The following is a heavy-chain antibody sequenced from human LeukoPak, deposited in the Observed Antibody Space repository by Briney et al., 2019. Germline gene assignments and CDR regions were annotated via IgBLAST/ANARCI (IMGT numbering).Heavy chain of an antibody. CDR3: ARVYTISSRYFDL. V-gene: IGHV4-59*01. CDR1: GGSISSYY. D-gene: IGHD6-6*01. J-gene: IGHJ2*01. Sequence: SETLSLTCTVSGGSISSYYWSWIRQPPGKGLEWIGYIYYSGSTSYNPSLKSRVTISVDTSKNQFSLKLSSVTAADTAVYYCARVYTISSRYFDLWGRGTLVTVSS. CDR2: IYYSGST.